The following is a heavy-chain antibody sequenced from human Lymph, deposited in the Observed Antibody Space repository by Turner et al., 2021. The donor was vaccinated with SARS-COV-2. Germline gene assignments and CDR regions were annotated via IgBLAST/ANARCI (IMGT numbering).Heavy chain of an antibody. V-gene: IGHV1-69*10. J-gene: IGHJ3*02. CDR1: GGTFSTYV. CDR3: ARRHSGNYDAFDI. CDR2: IIPILGIA. D-gene: IGHD1-26*01. Sequence: QVQLVQSGAEVKKPGSSVKVSCKASGGTFSTYVISWVRQAPGQGLEWMGGIIPILGIANYAQKFQGSVTITADKSTSTAYMELSSLRSEDTAVYHCARRHSGNYDAFDIWGQGTMVTVSS.